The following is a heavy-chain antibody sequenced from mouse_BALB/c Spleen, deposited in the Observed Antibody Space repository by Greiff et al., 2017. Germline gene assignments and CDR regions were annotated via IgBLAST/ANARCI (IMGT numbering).Heavy chain of an antibody. CDR2: ISSGGSYT. CDR3: ARFYYGSSYYFDY. V-gene: IGHV5-9-3*01. J-gene: IGHJ2*01. Sequence: VQLKESGGGLVKPGGSLKLSCAASGFTFSSYAMSWVRQTPEKRLEWVATISSGGSYTYYPDSVKGRFTISRDNAKNTLYLQMSSLRSEDTAMYYCARFYYGSSYYFDYWGQGTTLTVSS. D-gene: IGHD1-1*01. CDR1: GFTFSSYA.